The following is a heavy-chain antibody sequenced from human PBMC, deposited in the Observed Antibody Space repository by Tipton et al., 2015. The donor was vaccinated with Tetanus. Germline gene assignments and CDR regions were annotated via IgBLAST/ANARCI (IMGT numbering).Heavy chain of an antibody. CDR1: GYMFSSHW. CDR3: ARWVPGIVVAGGYYLDY. D-gene: IGHD6-19*01. CDR2: IYPGDSDT. V-gene: IGHV5-51*01. J-gene: IGHJ4*02. Sequence: QSGAEVKQPGESLKISCKGSGYMFSSHWIGWVRQVPGKGLEWMGIIYPGDSDTRYSPSFQGQVTISADKSISTAYLQWSSLKASDTAMYYCARWVPGIVVAGGYYLDYGGQGTLVTASS.